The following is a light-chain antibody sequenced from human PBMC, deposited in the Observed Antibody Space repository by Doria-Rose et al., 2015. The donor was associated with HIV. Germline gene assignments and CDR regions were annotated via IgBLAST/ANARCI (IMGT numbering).Light chain of an antibody. CDR3: HQYGTSWT. V-gene: IGKV3-20*01. J-gene: IGKJ1*01. CDR2: DGS. CDR1: QSFSSTY. Sequence: EIVLTQSPGTLSLSPGERATLSCRASQSFSSTYLAWYQQKPGQAPSLLIYDGSTRATGIPDGFSASESGTDFTFTINRLEPEDFAPYYCHQYGTSWTFGQGTKVEI.